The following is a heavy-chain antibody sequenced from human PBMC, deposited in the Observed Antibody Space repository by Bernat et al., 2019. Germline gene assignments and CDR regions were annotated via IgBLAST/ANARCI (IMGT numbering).Heavy chain of an antibody. J-gene: IGHJ4*02. D-gene: IGHD3-10*01. Sequence: EVQLVESGGGLVQPGRSLRLSCAASGVTFDDYAMHWVRQAPGKGLEWVSGISRNSSSIGYADSVKGRFTISRDNAKNYLYLQMNSLRAEDTALYYCATERWEGSRSCDYWGQGTLVTVSS. CDR2: ISRNSSSI. CDR3: ATERWEGSRSCDY. V-gene: IGHV3-9*01. CDR1: GVTFDDYA.